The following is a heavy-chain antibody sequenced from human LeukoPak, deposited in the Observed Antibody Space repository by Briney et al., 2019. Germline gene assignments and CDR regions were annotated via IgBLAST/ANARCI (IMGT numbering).Heavy chain of an antibody. V-gene: IGHV4-61*05. Sequence: SETLSLTCTVSGGSITSSSYYWGWIRQPPGKGLEWIGFMYYSGRTKYNPSLKSRVTISVDTSKNQFSLKLRSVTAADTAVYYCARGNGILTGYSDYYYYYYMDVWGKGTTVTISS. CDR3: ARGNGILTGYSDYYYYYYMDV. D-gene: IGHD3-9*01. J-gene: IGHJ6*03. CDR2: MYYSGRT. CDR1: GGSITSSSYY.